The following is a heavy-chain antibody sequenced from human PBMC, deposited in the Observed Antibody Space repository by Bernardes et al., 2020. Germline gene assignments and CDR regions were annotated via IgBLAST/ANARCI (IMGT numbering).Heavy chain of an antibody. CDR2: IYYSGIT. CDR1: GGSISSSSDY. J-gene: IGHJ4*02. V-gene: IGHV4-39*01. CDR3: ARHENIVVVPAASGFDY. D-gene: IGHD2-2*01. Sequence: SESLSLTCTVSGGSISSSSDYWGWLLQPPGKGLEWIGSIYYSGITYYNPSLKSRVTISVDTSKNQFSLKLSSVTAADTAVYYCARHENIVVVPAASGFDYWGQGTLVTVSS.